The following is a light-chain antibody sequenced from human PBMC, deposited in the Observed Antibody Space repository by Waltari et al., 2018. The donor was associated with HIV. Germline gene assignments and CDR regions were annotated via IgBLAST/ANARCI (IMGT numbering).Light chain of an antibody. Sequence: DIVLTQSPKYLDVSLGGRAALTCKSSQSLLYRSSSYLAWYQQKLGQPPLLLISWASTRESGVPDRCAGSGSAGNVTLTISCLQPEDVAVYYCQQYFSSPITFGPGTKVGI. V-gene: IGKV4-1*01. CDR2: WAS. CDR3: QQYFSSPIT. J-gene: IGKJ3*01. CDR1: QSLLYRSSSY.